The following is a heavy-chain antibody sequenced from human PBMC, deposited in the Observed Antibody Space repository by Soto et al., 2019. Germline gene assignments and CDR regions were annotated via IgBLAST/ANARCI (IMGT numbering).Heavy chain of an antibody. CDR1: VGSISSSSYY. CDR3: ARQPAEVAGYYFDY. CDR2: IYYSWST. J-gene: IGHJ4*02. D-gene: IGHD6-19*01. V-gene: IGHV4-39*01. Sequence: PSETLSLTCTGSVGSISSSSYYWGWIRQPPGKGLEWIGSIYYSWSTYYNPSLKSRVTISVDTSKNQFPLKLSSVTAADTAVYYCARQPAEVAGYYFDYWGQGTLVTVSS.